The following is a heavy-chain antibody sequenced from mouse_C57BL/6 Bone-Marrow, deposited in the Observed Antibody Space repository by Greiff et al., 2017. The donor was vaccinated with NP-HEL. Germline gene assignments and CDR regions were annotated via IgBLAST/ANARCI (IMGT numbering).Heavy chain of an antibody. D-gene: IGHD2-4*01. CDR1: GYTFTSYW. J-gene: IGHJ2*01. V-gene: IGHV1-50*01. CDR2: IDPSDSYT. CDR3: ARMGDYDGYFDY. Sequence: QVQLQQPGAELVKPGASVKLSCKASGYTFTSYWMQWVKQRPGQGLEWIGEIDPSDSYTNYNQKFKGKATLTVDTSSSTAYMQLSSLTSEDSAVYYCARMGDYDGYFDYRGQGTTLTVSS.